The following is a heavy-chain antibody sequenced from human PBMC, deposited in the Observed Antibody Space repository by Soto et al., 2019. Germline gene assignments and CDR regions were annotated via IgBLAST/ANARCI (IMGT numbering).Heavy chain of an antibody. D-gene: IGHD2-15*01. J-gene: IGHJ3*02. V-gene: IGHV4-59*01. Sequence: SETLSLTCTVSGASISDYYWSWIRQSPGKGLDWIGYFYPSGRTDYNPSLKSRVTISVDTSKNQFSLELNSLTAADTAVYYCAREVKSAAASDAFDIWGQGTVVTVSS. CDR2: FYPSGRT. CDR3: AREVKSAAASDAFDI. CDR1: GASISDYY.